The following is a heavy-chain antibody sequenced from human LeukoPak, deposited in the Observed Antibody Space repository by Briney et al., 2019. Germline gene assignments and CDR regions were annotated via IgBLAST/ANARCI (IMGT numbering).Heavy chain of an antibody. CDR2: INHIGST. D-gene: IGHD3-9*01. CDR3: ARETYYDILTGYRPGAFDI. CDR1: GGSFSGYY. J-gene: IGHJ3*02. V-gene: IGHV4-34*01. Sequence: SHTLSLTRALYGGSFSGYYWSWIRQPPGKGLEWIGEINHIGSTRWKPSLTSRVTISVDTSKNQFSLKLSSVTATDTAVYYCARETYYDILTGYRPGAFDIWGQGTMVTGSS.